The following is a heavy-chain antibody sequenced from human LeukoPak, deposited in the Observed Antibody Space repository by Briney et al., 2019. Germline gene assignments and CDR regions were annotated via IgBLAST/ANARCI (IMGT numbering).Heavy chain of an antibody. D-gene: IGHD2-21*02. V-gene: IGHV1-18*01. Sequence: ASVKVSCKASGYTFTSYGISWVRQAPGQGLEWMGWISAYNGNTNYAQKLQGRVTMTTDTSTRTAYMELRSLRSDDTAVYYCARGVTGVYCGGDCSDAFDIWGQGKMVTVSS. CDR2: ISAYNGNT. J-gene: IGHJ3*02. CDR1: GYTFTSYG. CDR3: ARGVTGVYCGGDCSDAFDI.